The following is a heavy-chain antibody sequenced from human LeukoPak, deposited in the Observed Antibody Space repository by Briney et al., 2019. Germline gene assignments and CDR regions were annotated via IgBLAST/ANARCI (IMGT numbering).Heavy chain of an antibody. D-gene: IGHD1-1*01. Sequence: GGSLRLSCVASGFTFSNSWMHWVRQVPGKGLLWVSRISSDGSSSIYADFVKGRFTNSRDNAKNTLYLQMNSLRGEDTAVYYCARMATAFDYWGQGTLVTVSS. J-gene: IGHJ4*02. V-gene: IGHV3-74*01. CDR1: GFTFSNSW. CDR3: ARMATAFDY. CDR2: ISSDGSSS.